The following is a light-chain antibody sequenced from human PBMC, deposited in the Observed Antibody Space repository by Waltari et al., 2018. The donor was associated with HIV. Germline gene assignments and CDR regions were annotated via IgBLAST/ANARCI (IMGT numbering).Light chain of an antibody. J-gene: IGLJ2*01. CDR3: GAWDDNLRGV. CDR2: KNN. V-gene: IGLV1-47*01. Sequence: QAVLTQTPSASASPGQKIPISCSGRDSNIGSHYVYWYHQFPGRAPKLLLYKNNQRSSGVPNRFSGSKSGTSASLTISGLRSEDEGTYFCGAWDDNLRGVFGGGTRVTVL. CDR1: DSNIGSHY.